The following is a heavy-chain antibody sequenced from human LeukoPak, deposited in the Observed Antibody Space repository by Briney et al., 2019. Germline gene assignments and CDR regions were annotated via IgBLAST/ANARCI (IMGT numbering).Heavy chain of an antibody. J-gene: IGHJ6*02. CDR1: GGTFSSYA. V-gene: IGHV1-69*04. CDR2: IIPILGIA. CDR3: ASSKGSGSPVIYYGMDV. Sequence: SVKVSCKASGGTFSSYAISWVRQAPGQGLEWMGRIIPILGIANYAQKFQGRVTITADKSTSTAYMELSSLRSEDTAVYYCASSKGSGSPVIYYGMDVWGQGTTVTVSS. D-gene: IGHD3-10*01.